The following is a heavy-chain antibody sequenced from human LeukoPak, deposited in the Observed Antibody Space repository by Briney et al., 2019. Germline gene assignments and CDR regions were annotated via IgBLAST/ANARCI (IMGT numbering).Heavy chain of an antibody. CDR3: AKESTVTPGNVNWFDT. CDR1: GFTFSIYA. CDR2: LSGSGGST. J-gene: IGHJ5*02. D-gene: IGHD4-17*01. V-gene: IGHV3-23*01. Sequence: GGSLRLSCATSGFTFSIYAMTWVRQAPGKGLEWVSTLSGSGGSTYYADSVKGRFTISGDNSKNTLSLQMNSLRAEDTAVYYRAKESTVTPGNVNWFDTWGQGTLVTVSS.